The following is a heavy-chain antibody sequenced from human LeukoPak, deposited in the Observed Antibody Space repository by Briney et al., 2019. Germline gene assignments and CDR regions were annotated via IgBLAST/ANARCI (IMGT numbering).Heavy chain of an antibody. Sequence: SETLSLTCTVSGGSMGPYHWGWIRQPPGKGLEWTGYIYYSGSTNYNPSLKSRVTISVDTSKNQFSLKLSSVTAADTAIYYCARHHPRNTVDFWGQGTLVTVSS. D-gene: IGHD2/OR15-2a*01. CDR2: IYYSGST. J-gene: IGHJ4*02. CDR3: ARHHPRNTVDF. V-gene: IGHV4-59*08. CDR1: GGSMGPYH.